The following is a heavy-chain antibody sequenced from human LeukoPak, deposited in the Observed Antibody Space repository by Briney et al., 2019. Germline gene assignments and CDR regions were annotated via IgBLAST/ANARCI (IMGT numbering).Heavy chain of an antibody. CDR3: AKDDAWLQYGN. J-gene: IGHJ4*02. Sequence: GGTLRLSCAASGFTFSSYGMSWVRQAPGKGLEWVSAISGSGGSTYYADSVKGRFTISRDNSKNTLYLQMNSLRAEDTAVYYCAKDDAWLQYGNWGRGTLVTVSS. CDR1: GFTFSSYG. D-gene: IGHD5-24*01. V-gene: IGHV3-23*01. CDR2: ISGSGGST.